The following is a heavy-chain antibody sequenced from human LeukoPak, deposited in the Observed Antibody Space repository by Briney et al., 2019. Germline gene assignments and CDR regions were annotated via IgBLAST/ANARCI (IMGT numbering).Heavy chain of an antibody. D-gene: IGHD6-6*01. CDR2: ISWNSGSI. J-gene: IGHJ3*02. Sequence: GGSLRLSCAASGFTFDDYAMPWVRQAPGKGLEWVSGISWNSGSIGYADSVKGRFTISRDNAKNSLYLQMNSLRAEDTALYYCAKLVIAARPGDAFDIWGQGTMVTVSS. CDR1: GFTFDDYA. V-gene: IGHV3-9*01. CDR3: AKLVIAARPGDAFDI.